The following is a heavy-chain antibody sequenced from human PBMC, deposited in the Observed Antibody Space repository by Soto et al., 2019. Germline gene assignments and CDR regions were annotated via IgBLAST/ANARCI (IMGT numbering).Heavy chain of an antibody. J-gene: IGHJ6*02. CDR1: GYSFTSYW. CDR3: ARRSPHCSSTSCYIHYYYGMDV. V-gene: IGHV5-10-1*01. Sequence: GESLKISCNGSGYSFTSYWISWVRQMPGKGLEWMGRIDPSDSYTNYSPSFQGHVTISADKSISTAYLQWSSLKASDTAMYYCARRSPHCSSTSCYIHYYYGMDVWGQGTTVTAP. D-gene: IGHD2-2*02. CDR2: IDPSDSYT.